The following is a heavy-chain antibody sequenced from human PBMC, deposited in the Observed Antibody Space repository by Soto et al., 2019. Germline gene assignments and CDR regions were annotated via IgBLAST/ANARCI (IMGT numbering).Heavy chain of an antibody. D-gene: IGHD3-10*01. Sequence: SVKVSCKASGGTFSSYAISWVRQAPGQGLEWMGGIIPIFGTANYAQKFQGRVTITADESTSTAYMELSSLGSEDTAVYYCARDGDMVRGANWFDPWGQGTLVTVSS. CDR1: GGTFSSYA. CDR3: ARDGDMVRGANWFDP. V-gene: IGHV1-69*13. CDR2: IIPIFGTA. J-gene: IGHJ5*02.